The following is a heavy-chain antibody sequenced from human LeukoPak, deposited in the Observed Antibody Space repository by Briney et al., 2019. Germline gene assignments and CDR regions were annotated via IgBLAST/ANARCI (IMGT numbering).Heavy chain of an antibody. J-gene: IGHJ3*02. V-gene: IGHV1-2*02. CDR1: GYTFTGYY. CDR2: INPNSGGT. D-gene: IGHD3-22*01. CDR3: ARAKGYYDSSGYPGAFDI. Sequence: ASVKVSCKASGYTFTGYYMHWVRQAPGQGLEWMGWINPNSGGTNYAQKFQGRVTMTRDTSISTAYMELSRLRSDDTAVYYCARAKGYYDSSGYPGAFDIWGQGTMVTVSS.